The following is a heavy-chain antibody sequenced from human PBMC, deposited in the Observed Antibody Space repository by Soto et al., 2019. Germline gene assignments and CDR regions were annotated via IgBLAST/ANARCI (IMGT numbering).Heavy chain of an antibody. D-gene: IGHD2-15*01. CDR1: GFTFSSYW. J-gene: IGHJ3*02. CDR3: ARDSYCSGVSCYSGVWEAFDI. V-gene: IGHV3-7*01. CDR2: IKQDGSEK. Sequence: EVQLVESGGGLVQPGGSLRLSCAASGFTFSSYWMSWVRQAPGKGLEWVANIKQDGSEKYYVDSVKGRFTISRDNAKNALYLQMNSLRAEDTAVYYCARDSYCSGVSCYSGVWEAFDIWGQGTMVTVSS.